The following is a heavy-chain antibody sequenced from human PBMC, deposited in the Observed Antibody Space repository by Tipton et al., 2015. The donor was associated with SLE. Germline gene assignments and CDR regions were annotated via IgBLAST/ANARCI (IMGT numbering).Heavy chain of an antibody. Sequence: TLSLTCTVSGGSLSSSSYYWGWIGQPPGGGLDWIASLDYTGTTNYSPSLKSRVTISLDTPKNQFSLKLSSVTAADTAVYYCARRGSLGFCSGGICFDWYFDLWGRGTLVTVSS. CDR3: ARRGSLGFCSGGICFDWYFDL. J-gene: IGHJ2*01. D-gene: IGHD2-8*02. CDR2: LDYTGTT. CDR1: GGSLSSSSYY. V-gene: IGHV4-39*07.